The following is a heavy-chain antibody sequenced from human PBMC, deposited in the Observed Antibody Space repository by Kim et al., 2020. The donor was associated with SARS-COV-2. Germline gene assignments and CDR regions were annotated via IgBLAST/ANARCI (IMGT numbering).Heavy chain of an antibody. CDR3: ARGREMATKDLWY. V-gene: IGHV1-2*02. Sequence: ASVKVSCKASGYTFTGYYMHWVRQAPGQGLEWMGWINPNSGGTNYAQRFQGRVTMTRDTSISTAYMELSRLRSDDTAVYYCARGREMATKDLWYWGQGTLVTVSS. J-gene: IGHJ4*02. CDR1: GYTFTGYY. CDR2: INPNSGGT. D-gene: IGHD5-12*01.